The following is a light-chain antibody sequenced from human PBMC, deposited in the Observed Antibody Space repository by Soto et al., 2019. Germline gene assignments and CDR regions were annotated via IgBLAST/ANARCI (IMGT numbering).Light chain of an antibody. J-gene: IGKJ4*01. Sequence: EIVLTQSPATLSLSPGDRATLSCRASQTVSSYLAWYQQKPGQAPRLLIYDASSRAPGIPARSSGSGSGTDFTLTITSLEPEDLAVYYCQQRSDWPSTFGGGTKVEIK. CDR1: QTVSSY. V-gene: IGKV3-11*01. CDR2: DAS. CDR3: QQRSDWPST.